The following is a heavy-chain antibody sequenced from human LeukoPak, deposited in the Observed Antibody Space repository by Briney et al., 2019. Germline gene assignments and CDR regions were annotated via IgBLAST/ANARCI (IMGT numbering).Heavy chain of an antibody. Sequence: GGSLRLSCAASGFTFSSYSMNWVRQAPGKGLEWVSYISSSSSTIYYADSVKGRFTISRDDAKNSLYLQMNSLRAEDTAIYYCAKIDSYGLGSPDPNVAFDIWGQGTMVTVSS. V-gene: IGHV3-48*01. CDR1: GFTFSSYS. CDR3: AKIDSYGLGSPDPNVAFDI. CDR2: ISSSSSTI. J-gene: IGHJ3*02. D-gene: IGHD3-10*01.